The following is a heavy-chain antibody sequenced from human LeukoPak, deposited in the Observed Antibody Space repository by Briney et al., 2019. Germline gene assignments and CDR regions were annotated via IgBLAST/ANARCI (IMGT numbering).Heavy chain of an antibody. CDR3: ARNHYDSSGWDY. Sequence: PSETLSLTCTVSGGSISSGSYYWSWIRQPAGKGLECIGCIYTSRSTNYNTSLTSRVTISVDTSKNKFSLKLSSVTAADTAVYYCARNHYDSSGWDYWGQGNLVTVSS. J-gene: IGHJ4*02. V-gene: IGHV4-61*02. D-gene: IGHD3-22*01. CDR1: GGSISSGSYY. CDR2: IYTSRST.